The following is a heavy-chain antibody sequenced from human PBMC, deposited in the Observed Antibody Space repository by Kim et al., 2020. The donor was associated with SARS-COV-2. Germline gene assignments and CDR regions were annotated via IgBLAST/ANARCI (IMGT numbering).Heavy chain of an antibody. CDR1: GGSVSSGSYY. Sequence: SETLSLTCTVSGGSVSSGSYYWSWIRQPPGKGLEWIGYIYYSGSTNYNPSLKSRVTISVDTSKNQFSLKLSSVTAADTAVYYCAKSKSGDGDYYYYYYGMDVWGQGTTVTVSS. CDR3: AKSKSGDGDYYYYYYGMDV. J-gene: IGHJ6*02. CDR2: IYYSGST. D-gene: IGHD4-17*01. V-gene: IGHV4-61*01.